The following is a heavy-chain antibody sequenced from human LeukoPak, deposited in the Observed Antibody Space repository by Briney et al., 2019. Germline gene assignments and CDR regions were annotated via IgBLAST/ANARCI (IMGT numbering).Heavy chain of an antibody. D-gene: IGHD5-12*01. CDR2: LYYSGST. V-gene: IGHV4-39*01. CDR1: GGSISSSTYY. CDR3: ARQAISGYDPPPFDS. Sequence: KPSETLSLTCTVSGGSISSSTYYWGWIRQPPGKGLEWIGNLYYSGSTYYSPYLKSRVTISVATSKNPFSLKLSSVTAADTAVYSCARQAISGYDPPPFDSWGQGTLVTASS. J-gene: IGHJ4*02.